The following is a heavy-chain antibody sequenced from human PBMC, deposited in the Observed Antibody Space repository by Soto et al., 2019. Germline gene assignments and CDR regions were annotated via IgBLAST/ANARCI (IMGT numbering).Heavy chain of an antibody. V-gene: IGHV4-4*02. CDR3: ARDAGASRYYGMDV. CDR1: GDSISRENW. J-gene: IGHJ6*02. Sequence: QVQLHESGPALVKPSGTLSLTCTVSGDSISRENWWSWVRQAPGKGLEWIGEIYQSGATHYTPSLKSRGTISLDKSKNQFSLKLHSVTAADTAVYYCARDAGASRYYGMDVWGQGTTVTVSS. CDR2: IYQSGAT. D-gene: IGHD2-8*02.